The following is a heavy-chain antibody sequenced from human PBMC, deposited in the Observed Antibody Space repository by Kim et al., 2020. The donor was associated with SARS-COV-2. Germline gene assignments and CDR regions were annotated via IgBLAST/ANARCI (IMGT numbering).Heavy chain of an antibody. V-gene: IGHV5-10-1*01. Sequence: PSFQGHVTISADKSISTAYLQWSSLKASDTAMYYCARIGGSFDSSLCDYWGQGTLVTVSS. CDR3: ARIGGSFDSSLCDY. D-gene: IGHD6-13*01. J-gene: IGHJ4*02.